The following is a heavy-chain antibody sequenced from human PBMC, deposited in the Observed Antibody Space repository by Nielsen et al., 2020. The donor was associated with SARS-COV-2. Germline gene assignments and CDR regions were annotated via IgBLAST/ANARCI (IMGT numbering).Heavy chain of an antibody. D-gene: IGHD1-26*01. CDR3: AKDIGYSGSSLGDY. CDR2: ISSSSSYI. J-gene: IGHJ4*02. CDR1: GFTFSSYS. Sequence: GESLKISCAASGFTFSSYSMNWVRQAPGKGLEWVSSISSSSSYIYYADSVKGRFTISRDNAKNSLYLQMNSLRAEDTALYYCAKDIGYSGSSLGDYWGQGTLVTVSS. V-gene: IGHV3-21*04.